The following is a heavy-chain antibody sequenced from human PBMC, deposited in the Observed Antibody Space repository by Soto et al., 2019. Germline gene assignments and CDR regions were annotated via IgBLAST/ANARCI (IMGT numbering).Heavy chain of an antibody. V-gene: IGHV1-2*02. CDR3: AKDHNIVVVPGATGCMDV. CDR2: INPNSGGT. J-gene: IGHJ6*02. D-gene: IGHD2-2*01. CDR1: GYTFTDYY. Sequence: ASVKVSCKASGYTFTDYYMHWVRQAPGQGLEWMGWINPNSGGTNYAQKFQGRVTMTRVTSISTAYMELSSLRSDDTALYYCAKDHNIVVVPGATGCMDVWGQGTTVTVSS.